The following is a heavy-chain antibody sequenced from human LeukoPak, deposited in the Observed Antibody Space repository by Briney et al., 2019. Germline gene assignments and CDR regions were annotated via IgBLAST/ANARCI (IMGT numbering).Heavy chain of an antibody. CDR1: GFTVTSTY. CDR3: ARDLRDTMVRGVIILSGYFDY. Sequence: PGGSLRLSCAASGFTVTSTYMSWVRQAPGKGLEWVSVIYSGGITYYADSVKGRFTISRDNSKNTLYLQMNSLRAEDTAVYYCARDLRDTMVRGVIILSGYFDYWGQGTLVTVSS. V-gene: IGHV3-53*05. J-gene: IGHJ4*02. CDR2: IYSGGIT. D-gene: IGHD3-10*01.